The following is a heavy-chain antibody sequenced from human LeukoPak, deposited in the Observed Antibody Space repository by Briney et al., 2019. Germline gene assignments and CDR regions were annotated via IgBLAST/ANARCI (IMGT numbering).Heavy chain of an antibody. CDR2: IRSKAYGGTT. V-gene: IGHV3-49*03. J-gene: IGHJ4*02. CDR1: GFTFGDYA. D-gene: IGHD1-26*01. Sequence: PGGSLRLSCTASGFTFGDYAMSWFRQAPGKGLECVGFIRSKAYGGTTEYAASVKGRFTISRDDSKSIAYLQMNSLKTEDTAVYYCTRDRRGDSGSYYVFDYWGQGTLVTVSS. CDR3: TRDRRGDSGSYYVFDY.